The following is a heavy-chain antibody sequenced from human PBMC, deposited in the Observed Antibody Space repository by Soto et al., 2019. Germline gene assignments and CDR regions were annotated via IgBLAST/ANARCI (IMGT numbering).Heavy chain of an antibody. V-gene: IGHV3-48*02. J-gene: IGHJ6*02. CDR3: AREQGYGGNPYGMDL. D-gene: IGHD2-15*01. Sequence: GGSLRLSCAASGFTFSTYGMNWVRQAPGKGLEWVSYISSSSTTIYYADSMKGRFTISIDNAKNSLFLQMNSLRDEDTAVFYCAREQGYGGNPYGMDLWSQGTTVNVSS. CDR2: ISSSSTTI. CDR1: GFTFSTYG.